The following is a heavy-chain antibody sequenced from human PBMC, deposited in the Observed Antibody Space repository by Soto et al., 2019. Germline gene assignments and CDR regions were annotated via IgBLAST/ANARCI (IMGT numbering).Heavy chain of an antibody. V-gene: IGHV4-31*03. Sequence: QVQLQESDAGLVKASQTLSLTCTVSGGSVSSGAYYWTWIRQRPGKVLEWIGYIYYSGRTYYSPSLKSRLSISLDTSKNQVSLRLSSVTAADTAMYYCARARLRAVYAFDIWGQGTMVTVSS. D-gene: IGHD5-12*01. J-gene: IGHJ3*02. CDR2: IYYSGRT. CDR1: GGSVSSGAYY. CDR3: ARARLRAVYAFDI.